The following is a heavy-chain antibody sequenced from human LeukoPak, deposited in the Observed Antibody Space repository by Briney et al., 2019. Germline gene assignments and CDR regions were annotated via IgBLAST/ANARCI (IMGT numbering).Heavy chain of an antibody. CDR1: GFTFSDYY. Sequence: GSLRLSCAASGFTFSDYYMSWIRQAPGKGLEWVSYISSSGSTIYYAVSVKGRFTISRDNAKNSLYLQMNSLRAEDTALYYCAKDGIAARPGYYYYYMDVWGKGTTVTVSS. J-gene: IGHJ6*03. CDR2: ISSSGSTI. V-gene: IGHV3-11*01. D-gene: IGHD6-6*01. CDR3: AKDGIAARPGYYYYYMDV.